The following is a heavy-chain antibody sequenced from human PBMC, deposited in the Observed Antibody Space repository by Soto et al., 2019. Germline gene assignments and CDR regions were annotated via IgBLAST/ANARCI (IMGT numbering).Heavy chain of an antibody. V-gene: IGHV3-11*06. CDR2: IGTSSDYT. D-gene: IGHD1-7*01. J-gene: IGHJ4*02. CDR3: ARGGVRGTTSRGQVYN. CDR1: GFTFSDYY. Sequence: QVQVVESGGGLVKPGGSLRLSCAASGFTFSDYYMTWIRQAPGKGLEWVSYIGTSSDYTNYADSVKGPFTISRDNAKNSLYLQMNSLRAEDTAVYYCARGGVRGTTSRGQVYNWGQGTLVTVSS.